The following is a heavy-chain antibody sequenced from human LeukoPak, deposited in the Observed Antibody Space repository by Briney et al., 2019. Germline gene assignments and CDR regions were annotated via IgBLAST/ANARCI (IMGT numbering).Heavy chain of an antibody. D-gene: IGHD3-22*01. Sequence: GGSLRLSCAASGFTFSSYAMSWVRQAPGKGLEWVSGISGSGGRTYYADSVKGRFTISRDSSKNTLYLQMNSLRAEDTAVYYCARDRGYYVFDYWGQGTLVTVSS. J-gene: IGHJ4*02. CDR3: ARDRGYYVFDY. CDR1: GFTFSSYA. CDR2: ISGSGGRT. V-gene: IGHV3-23*01.